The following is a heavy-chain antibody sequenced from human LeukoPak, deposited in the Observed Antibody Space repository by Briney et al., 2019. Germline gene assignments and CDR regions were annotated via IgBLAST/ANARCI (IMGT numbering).Heavy chain of an antibody. D-gene: IGHD4-17*01. CDR2: ISYIGST. CDR3: ARDLVTVTKGFDI. J-gene: IGHJ3*02. Sequence: PSETLSLTCAVSDDSFSSHYWTWIRQPPGKGLEWIGYISYIGSTNYNPSLKSRVTISIDTSKNQFSLKLSSVTTADTAVYYCARDLVTVTKGFDIWGQGTMVSVSS. CDR1: DDSFSSHY. V-gene: IGHV4-59*11.